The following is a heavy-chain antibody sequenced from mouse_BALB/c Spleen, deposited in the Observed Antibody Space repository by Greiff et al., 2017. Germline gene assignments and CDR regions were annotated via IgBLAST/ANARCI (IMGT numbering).Heavy chain of an antibody. CDR1: GFSLSTSGMG. CDR3: ARSPMITTEAWFAY. V-gene: IGHV8-12*01. D-gene: IGHD2-4*01. J-gene: IGHJ3*01. CDR2: IYWDDDK. Sequence: VKLMESGPGILQPSQTLSLTCSFSGFSLSTSGMGVSWIRQPSGKGLEWLAHIYWDDDKRYNPSLKSRLTISKDTSRNQVFLKITSVDTADTATYYCARSPMITTEAWFAYWGQGTLVTVSA.